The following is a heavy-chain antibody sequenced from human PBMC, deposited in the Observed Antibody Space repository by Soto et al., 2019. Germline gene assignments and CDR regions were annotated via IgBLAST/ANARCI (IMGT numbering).Heavy chain of an antibody. CDR1: GFTFSSYG. Sequence: PGGSLRLSCVAAGFTFSSYGTHWVRQAPGKGLEWLAIIRYDGSNKYYGDSVKGRFTTSRDNSKNPLYLEMNSLRAEDTAVYYCARDRTYYGSGSKGMDFWGQGTTVTVSS. CDR3: ARDRTYYGSGSKGMDF. J-gene: IGHJ6*02. V-gene: IGHV3-30*02. CDR2: IRYDGSNK. D-gene: IGHD3-10*01.